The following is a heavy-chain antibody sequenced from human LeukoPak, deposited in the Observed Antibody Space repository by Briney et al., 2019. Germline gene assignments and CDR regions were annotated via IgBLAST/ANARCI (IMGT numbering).Heavy chain of an antibody. J-gene: IGHJ5*02. CDR1: GGSISSSSYY. CDR2: IYYSGST. Sequence: LETLSLTCTVSGGSISSSSYYWGWIRQPPGKGLEWIGSIYYSGSTYYNPSLKSRVTISVGTSKNQFSLKLSSVTAADTAVYYCAREEGIAAAGIDPWGQGTLVTVSS. V-gene: IGHV4-39*02. CDR3: AREEGIAAAGIDP. D-gene: IGHD6-13*01.